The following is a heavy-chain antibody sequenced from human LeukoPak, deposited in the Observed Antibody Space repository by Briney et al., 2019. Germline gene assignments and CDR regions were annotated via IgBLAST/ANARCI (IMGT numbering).Heavy chain of an antibody. CDR3: ARDQYYDSSGSDAFDI. V-gene: IGHV3-30-3*01. Sequence: GGSLRLSCAASGFTLSRYAMHWVRQAPGKGLEWVAVISNDGNDKYHADSVKGRFTISRENSKNTLYLQMNSLRAEDTAVYYCARDQYYDSSGSDAFDIWGQGTMVTVSS. J-gene: IGHJ3*02. D-gene: IGHD3-22*01. CDR2: ISNDGNDK. CDR1: GFTLSRYA.